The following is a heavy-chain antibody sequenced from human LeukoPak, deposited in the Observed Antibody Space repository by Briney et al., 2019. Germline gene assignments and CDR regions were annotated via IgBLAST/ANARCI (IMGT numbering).Heavy chain of an antibody. CDR1: GLTFSDYA. D-gene: IGHD3-3*02. Sequence: PGGSLRLSCAASGLTFSDYAMHWVRQAPGKGLEGMAVISDDGSTKYYAASVKGRFTISRDNSKNTLYLQMNSLRAEDTAVYYCAKVAAFYYDYGMDVWGQGTTVTVSS. CDR3: AKVAAFYYDYGMDV. J-gene: IGHJ6*02. CDR2: ISDDGSTK. V-gene: IGHV3-30-3*01.